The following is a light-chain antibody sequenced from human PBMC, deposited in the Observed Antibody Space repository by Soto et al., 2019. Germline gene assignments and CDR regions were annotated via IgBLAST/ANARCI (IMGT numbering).Light chain of an antibody. CDR2: GAS. J-gene: IGKJ4*01. CDR3: QQYGSSPPVT. V-gene: IGKV3-20*01. CDR1: QSVSSY. Sequence: EIVLTQSPATLSLSPWERATLSCRASQSVSSYLAWYQQKPGQAPRLLLLGASTRATGIADRFSGSGSGTDFTLTISRLEPEDFAVYYCQQYGSSPPVTFGGGTKVDIK.